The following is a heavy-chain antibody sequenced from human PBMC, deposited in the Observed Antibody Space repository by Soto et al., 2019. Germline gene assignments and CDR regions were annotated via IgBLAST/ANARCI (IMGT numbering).Heavy chain of an antibody. CDR2: IYYSGST. J-gene: IGHJ6*02. CDR3: ARQAKLWSYDYYYYGMDV. V-gene: IGHV4-39*01. D-gene: IGHD1-26*01. CDR1: GGSISSSSYY. Sequence: SSETLSLTCTVSGGSISSSSYYWGWIRQPPGKGLEWIGSIYYSGSTYYNPSLKSRVTISVDTSKNQFSLKLSSVTAADTAVYYCARQAKLWSYDYYYYGMDVWGQGTTVTVSS.